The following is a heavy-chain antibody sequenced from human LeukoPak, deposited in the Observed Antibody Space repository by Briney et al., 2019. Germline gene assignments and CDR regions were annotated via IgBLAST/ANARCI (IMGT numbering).Heavy chain of an antibody. V-gene: IGHV3-74*01. Sequence: GGSLRLSCAASGFTCSTHWKHWVRQVPGRGPVWVSRADGGGSSTNYADSVKGRFSISRDNAKSTLYLQMNGLRAEDTAVYYCARGPGSSGGAYVGDYWGHGTLVTVSS. CDR1: GFTCSTHW. D-gene: IGHD3-22*01. CDR3: ARGPGSSGGAYVGDY. CDR2: ADGGGSST. J-gene: IGHJ4*01.